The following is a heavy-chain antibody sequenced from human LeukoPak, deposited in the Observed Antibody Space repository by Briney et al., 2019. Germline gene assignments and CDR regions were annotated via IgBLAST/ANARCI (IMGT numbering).Heavy chain of an antibody. J-gene: IGHJ4*02. V-gene: IGHV3-53*01. D-gene: IGHD3-22*01. CDR1: GFTVSSNY. CDR2: IYTDGNT. Sequence: SGGSLRLSXAASGFTVSSNYMNWVRQAPGKGLEWVSVIYTDGNTYYADSVKGRFTISRDTSKNTLHLQMNSLRVEDTAIYYCAKGPQLGSGYHPDYWGQGTLVTVSS. CDR3: AKGPQLGSGYHPDY.